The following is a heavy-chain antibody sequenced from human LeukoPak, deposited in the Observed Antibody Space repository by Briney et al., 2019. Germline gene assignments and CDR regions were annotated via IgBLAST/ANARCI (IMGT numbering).Heavy chain of an antibody. D-gene: IGHD6-13*01. V-gene: IGHV4-59*01. Sequence: SETLSLTCTVSGGSISSYYWSWIRQPPGKGLEWIGYIYYSGSTNYNPSLKSRVTISVDTSKNQFSLKLSSVTAADTAVYYCARVPAAGIMNWFDPWGQGTLVTVSS. CDR1: GGSISSYY. CDR3: ARVPAAGIMNWFDP. J-gene: IGHJ5*02. CDR2: IYYSGST.